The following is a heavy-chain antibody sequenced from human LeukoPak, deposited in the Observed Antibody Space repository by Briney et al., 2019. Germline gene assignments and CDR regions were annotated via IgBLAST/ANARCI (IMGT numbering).Heavy chain of an antibody. D-gene: IGHD5-24*01. Sequence: ASVKVSCKASGYTFTSYDINWVRQATGQGLEWMGWMKPNSGNTGYAQKFQGRVTITRNTSISTAYMELSSLRSEDTAAYYCARASGRWPYYFDYWGQGTLVTVSS. V-gene: IGHV1-8*03. CDR1: GYTFTSYD. J-gene: IGHJ4*02. CDR2: MKPNSGNT. CDR3: ARASGRWPYYFDY.